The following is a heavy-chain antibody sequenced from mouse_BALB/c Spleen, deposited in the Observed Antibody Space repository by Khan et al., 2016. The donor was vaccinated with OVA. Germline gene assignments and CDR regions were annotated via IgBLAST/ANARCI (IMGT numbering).Heavy chain of an antibody. Sequence: QVQLQQSGPELVKPGASVKMSCKASGYTFSDYVISWVKLRTGQGLAWIGEIYPGSGSTYYNEKFKGKATLTADKTSSTAYMQLSRLTSEDSAVYFCARSYDGAWFTYWGQGTLVTVS. CDR1: GYTFSDYV. V-gene: IGHV1-81*01. CDR3: ARSYDGAWFTY. CDR2: IYPGSGST. D-gene: IGHD1-1*01. J-gene: IGHJ3*01.